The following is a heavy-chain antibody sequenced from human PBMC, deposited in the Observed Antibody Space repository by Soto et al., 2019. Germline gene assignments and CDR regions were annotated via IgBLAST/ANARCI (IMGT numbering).Heavy chain of an antibody. V-gene: IGHV1-69*13. CDR1: GGTFNSYD. D-gene: IGHD3-22*01. CDR3: ARLSRPNYYDTSGFFKDNWFDP. CDR2: IIPIVETP. J-gene: IGHJ5*02. Sequence: VKVSCKASGGTFNSYDINWVRQAPGQGLEWMGGIIPIVETPKYAQKFQGRVTITADESTNTVYMELSSLRSEDTAMYYCARLSRPNYYDTSGFFKDNWFDPWGQGTLVTVSS.